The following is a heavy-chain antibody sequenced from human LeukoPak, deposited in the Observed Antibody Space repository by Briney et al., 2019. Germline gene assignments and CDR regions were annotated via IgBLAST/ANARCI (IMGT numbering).Heavy chain of an antibody. CDR3: AREAVTIFGLVRTQTPKGPHRFDP. Sequence: GGSLRLSCAASRFTFDEYGMSWVRQTAGKGLEWVSGINWNGRSIGYADSVKGRFTISRDNAKNSLYLQMNSLRVEDTAFYYCAREAVTIFGLVRTQTPKGPHRFDPWGQGTLVTVSS. V-gene: IGHV3-20*04. D-gene: IGHD3-3*01. CDR1: RFTFDEYG. J-gene: IGHJ5*02. CDR2: INWNGRSI.